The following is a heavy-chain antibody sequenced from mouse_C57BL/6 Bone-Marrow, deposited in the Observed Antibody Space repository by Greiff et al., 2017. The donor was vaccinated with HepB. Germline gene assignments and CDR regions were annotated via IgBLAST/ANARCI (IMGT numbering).Heavy chain of an antibody. J-gene: IGHJ3*01. CDR2: ISSGSSTI. V-gene: IGHV5-17*01. Sequence: DVMLVESGGGLVKPGGSLKLSCAASGFTFSDYGMHWVRQAPEKGLEWVAYISSGSSTIYYADTVKGRFTISRDNAKNTLFLQMTSLRSEDTAMFFCARGGYSVYYWFAYWGPGTLVPVSA. D-gene: IGHD1-1*01. CDR3: ARGGYSVYYWFAY. CDR1: GFTFSDYG.